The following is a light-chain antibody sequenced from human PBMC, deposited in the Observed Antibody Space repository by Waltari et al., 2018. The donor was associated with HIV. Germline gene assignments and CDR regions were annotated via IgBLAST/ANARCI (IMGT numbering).Light chain of an antibody. V-gene: IGLV2-23*02. Sequence: QSALTQRASVSGSLGQSISISCSGSSSDLGLYNLVSWYQVSPGKAPKLIIHEVNKRPSGVSDRFSGSKSGKTASLTISGLQTEDEADYYCCSYAGDSNYVFGTGTKVTVL. J-gene: IGLJ1*01. CDR1: SSDLGLYNL. CDR3: CSYAGDSNYV. CDR2: EVN.